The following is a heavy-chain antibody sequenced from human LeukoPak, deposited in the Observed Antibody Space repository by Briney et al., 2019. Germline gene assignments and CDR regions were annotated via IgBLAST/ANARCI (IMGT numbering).Heavy chain of an antibody. CDR2: INHNGNVN. V-gene: IGHV3-7*03. D-gene: IGHD3-16*01. Sequence: PGGSLRLSCAASGFMLSSFWMSWVRQAPGKGLEWVASINHNGNVNYYVDSVKGRFTISRDNAKNSLYLQMSNLRAEDTAVYFCARGGGLDVWGQGATVTVSS. CDR1: GFMLSSFW. J-gene: IGHJ6*02. CDR3: ARGGGLDV.